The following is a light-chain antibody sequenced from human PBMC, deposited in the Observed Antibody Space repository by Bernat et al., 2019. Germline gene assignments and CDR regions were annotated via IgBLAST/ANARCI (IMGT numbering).Light chain of an antibody. CDR3: GSHRMDSTLV. J-gene: IGLJ3*02. Sequence: QSALTQPASVSGSPGQSITISCTGTSSDVGAYNYVSWYQQHPGKAPKLMIYDVSDRPSGVSNRFSGSKSGNTASLTISGLQAEDEADYFCGSHRMDSTLVFGGGTKLTVL. V-gene: IGLV2-14*03. CDR2: DVS. CDR1: SSDVGAYNY.